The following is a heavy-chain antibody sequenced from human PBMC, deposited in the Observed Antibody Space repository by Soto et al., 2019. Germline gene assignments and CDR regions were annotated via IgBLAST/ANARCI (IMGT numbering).Heavy chain of an antibody. V-gene: IGHV3-23*01. CDR1: GLTFSSYA. CDR2: ISGSGGST. D-gene: IGHD3-3*01. Sequence: PGGSLRLSCAASGLTFSSYAMSWVRQAPGKGLEWVSAISGSGGSTYYADSVKGRFTISRDNSKNTLYLQMNSLRAEDTAVYYCAKDFGQEGKYYDWGSGYYRGPPIFDYWGQGTLVTVAS. J-gene: IGHJ4*02. CDR3: AKDFGQEGKYYDWGSGYYRGPPIFDY.